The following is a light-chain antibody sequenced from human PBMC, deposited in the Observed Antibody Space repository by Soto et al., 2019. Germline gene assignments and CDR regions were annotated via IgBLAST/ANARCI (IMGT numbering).Light chain of an antibody. J-gene: IGKJ4*01. Sequence: VLTQSPATLSLSPGDRATLSCRASQSVSRSLTWYQQKPGQAPRLLIYDASTRDTGIQPRFSGSGSGTDFTLNISSLEPEDFAVYYCQQRSNSVGGGTKVDI. CDR3: QQRSNS. V-gene: IGKV3-11*01. CDR2: DAS. CDR1: QSVSRS.